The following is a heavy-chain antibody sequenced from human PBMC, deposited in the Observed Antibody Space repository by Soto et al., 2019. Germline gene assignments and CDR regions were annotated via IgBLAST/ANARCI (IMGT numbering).Heavy chain of an antibody. CDR3: ARGDTLPGY. D-gene: IGHD3-10*01. V-gene: IGHV3-33*01. Sequence: QVQLVESGGGVVQPGRSLRLSCATSGFSFSRYGMHWVRQAPGKGLEWVAIISYDGSTKYYADSVKGRFTISRDNSKNTLYLQMNSLRAEDTAVYYCARGDTLPGYWGQGTLVTVSS. J-gene: IGHJ4*02. CDR2: ISYDGSTK. CDR1: GFSFSRYG.